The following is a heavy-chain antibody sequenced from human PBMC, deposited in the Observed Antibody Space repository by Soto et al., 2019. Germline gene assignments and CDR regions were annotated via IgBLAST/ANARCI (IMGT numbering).Heavy chain of an antibody. Sequence: PSQTLSLTCVISGDSVSSNSAAWNWIRQSPSRGLEWLGRTYYRSKWYNDYAVSVKSRITINPDTSKNQFSLQLNSVTPEDTAVYYCARAGGSSGWQWGEYGMDVWGQGTTVTVSS. CDR3: ARAGGSSGWQWGEYGMDV. J-gene: IGHJ6*02. CDR1: GDSVSSNSAA. D-gene: IGHD6-19*01. CDR2: TYYRSKWYN. V-gene: IGHV6-1*01.